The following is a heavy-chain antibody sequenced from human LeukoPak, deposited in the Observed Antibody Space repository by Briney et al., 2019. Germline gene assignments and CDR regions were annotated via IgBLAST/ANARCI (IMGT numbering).Heavy chain of an antibody. D-gene: IGHD1-26*01. Sequence: SETLSLTCTVSGGSMTSDYWNWIRLPAGKGLEWIGRISGSGSTNYSPSLFSRVTITVDTHGNQFSLKLNSVTAADTAVYFCARAPVQDLSFGGWFDSWGQGALDSVSS. CDR2: ISGSGST. V-gene: IGHV4-4*07. CDR3: ARAPVQDLSFGGWFDS. J-gene: IGHJ5*01. CDR1: GGSMTSDY.